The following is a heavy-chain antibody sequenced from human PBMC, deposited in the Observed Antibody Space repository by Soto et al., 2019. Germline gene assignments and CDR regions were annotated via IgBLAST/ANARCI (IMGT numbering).Heavy chain of an antibody. V-gene: IGHV4-39*01. CDR1: GFPFSNSW. J-gene: IGHJ4*02. CDR3: ARHNRGVAPDL. D-gene: IGHD3-10*01. CDR2: FYYSGST. Sequence: LRLSCAASGFPFSNSWMTWVRQSPGKGLEWIGSFYYSGSTYYNPSLKSRVTISVDTSKNQFSLKLTSVTAADTAVYYCARHNRGVAPDLWGLGTLVTVSS.